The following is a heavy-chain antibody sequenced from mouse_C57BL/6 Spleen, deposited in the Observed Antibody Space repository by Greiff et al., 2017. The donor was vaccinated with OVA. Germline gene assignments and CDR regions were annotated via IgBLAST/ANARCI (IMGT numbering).Heavy chain of an antibody. CDR2: INPNNGGT. CDR3: ARSPYYYGSSPFAY. CDR1: GYTFTDYY. V-gene: IGHV1-26*01. Sequence: VQLQQSGPELVKPGASVKISCKASGYTFTDYYMNWVKQSHGKSLEWIGDINPNNGGTSYNQKFKGKATLTVDKSSSTAYMELRSLTSEDSAVYYCARSPYYYGSSPFAYWGQGTLVTVSA. J-gene: IGHJ3*01. D-gene: IGHD1-1*01.